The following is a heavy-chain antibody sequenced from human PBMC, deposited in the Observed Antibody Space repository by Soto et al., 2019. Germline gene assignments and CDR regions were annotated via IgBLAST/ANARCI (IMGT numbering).Heavy chain of an antibody. CDR3: ARGGSSGYYLNYYYYYGMDV. Sequence: SETLSLTCTVSGGSISSYYWSWIRQPPGKGLEWIGYIYYSGSTNYNPSLKSRVTISVDTSKNQFSLKLSSVTAADTAVYYCARGGSSGYYLNYYYYYGMDVWGQGTTVTVSS. CDR2: IYYSGST. J-gene: IGHJ6*02. D-gene: IGHD3-22*01. V-gene: IGHV4-59*12. CDR1: GGSISSYY.